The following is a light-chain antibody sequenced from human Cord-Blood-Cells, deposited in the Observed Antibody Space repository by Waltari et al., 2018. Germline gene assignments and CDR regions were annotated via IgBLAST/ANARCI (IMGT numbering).Light chain of an antibody. V-gene: IGLV1-47*01. Sequence: QSVLTQPPSASGTPGQRVTISCSGSSSNIGSNYVYWYQQLPGTAPKLLIYRNNQRPQGVPDRFSGSKAGTSASLASSGLRSEDEADYYCAAWDDSLSGYVVFGGGTKLTVL. CDR2: RNN. J-gene: IGLJ2*01. CDR1: SSNIGSNY. CDR3: AAWDDSLSGYVV.